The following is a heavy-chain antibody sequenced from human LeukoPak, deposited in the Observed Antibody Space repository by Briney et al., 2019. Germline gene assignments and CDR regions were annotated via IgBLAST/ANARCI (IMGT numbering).Heavy chain of an antibody. CDR3: ASLFYYDSSGYSYYFDY. Sequence: SETLSLTCTVSGGSISSYYWSWIRQPPGKGLEWIGHIYHSGSTNYNPSLKSRVTISVDTSKNQFSLKLSSVTAANTALYYCASLFYYDSSGYSYYFDYWGQGTLVTVSS. V-gene: IGHV4-59*01. CDR1: GGSISSYY. J-gene: IGHJ4*02. D-gene: IGHD3-22*01. CDR2: IYHSGST.